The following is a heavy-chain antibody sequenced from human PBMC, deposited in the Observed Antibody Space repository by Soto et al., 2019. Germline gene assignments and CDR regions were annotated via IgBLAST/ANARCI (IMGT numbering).Heavy chain of an antibody. CDR1: GGTFSSYT. V-gene: IGHV1-69*02. J-gene: IGHJ2*01. CDR3: ARGGSVCGWYAVGYFDL. Sequence: QVQLVQSGAEVKKPGSSVKVSCKASGGTFSSYTISWVRQAPGQGLEWMGRIIPILGIANYAQKFQGRVTITADKSTSTAYMELSSLRSEDTAVYYCARGGSVCGWYAVGYFDLWVRGTLVTVSS. CDR2: IIPILGIA. D-gene: IGHD6-19*01.